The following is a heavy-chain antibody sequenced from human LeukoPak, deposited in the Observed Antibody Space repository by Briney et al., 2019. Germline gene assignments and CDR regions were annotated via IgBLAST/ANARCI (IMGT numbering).Heavy chain of an antibody. CDR2: VYHSGST. CDR3: ARDSDGAYDLVDY. CDR1: GYSITSGYY. V-gene: IGHV4-38-2*02. Sequence: SETLSLTCAVSGYSITSGYYWGWIRQPPGKGLEWIGSVYHSGSTYYNPSLKSRVTMSVDTSKNQFSLKLNSVTAADTAVYYCARDSDGAYDLVDYWGRGTLVTVSS. J-gene: IGHJ4*02. D-gene: IGHD4-17*01.